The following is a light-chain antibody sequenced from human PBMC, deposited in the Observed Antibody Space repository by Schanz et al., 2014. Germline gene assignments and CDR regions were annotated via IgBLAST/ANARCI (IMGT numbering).Light chain of an antibody. J-gene: IGLJ3*02. CDR1: SSDVGSYGF. Sequence: QSTLTQPASVSGSPGQSITISCTGTSSDVGSYGFVSWYQHYPGKAPKVIIYEANKRPSGVSNRFSASKSGYTASLTISGLQAEDEGDYYCCSYAARNKWVFGGGTKLTVL. CDR2: EAN. CDR3: CSYAARNKWV. V-gene: IGLV2-23*01.